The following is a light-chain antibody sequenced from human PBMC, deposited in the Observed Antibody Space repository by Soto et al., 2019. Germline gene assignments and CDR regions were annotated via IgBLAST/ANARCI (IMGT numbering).Light chain of an antibody. V-gene: IGLV2-11*01. CDR3: CSYAGTSRV. Sequence: QSALTQPRSVSGSPGQSVTISCTGTSSDVGGYDYVSWYQQHPDKAPKLMIYDVSTRPSGVPDRFFGSKSGNTASLTISGLQAEDEAEYYCCSYAGTSRVCGTGTKLTVL. CDR1: SSDVGGYDY. CDR2: DVS. J-gene: IGLJ1*01.